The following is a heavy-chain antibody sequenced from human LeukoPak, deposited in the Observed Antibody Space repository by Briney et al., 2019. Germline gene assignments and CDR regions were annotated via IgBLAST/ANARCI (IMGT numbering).Heavy chain of an antibody. CDR1: GGSISSYY. V-gene: IGHV4-59*01. J-gene: IGHJ4*02. CDR2: IYYSGST. D-gene: IGHD6-13*01. Sequence: PSETLSLTCTVSGGSISSYYWSWIRQPPGKGLEWIGYIYYSGSTNYNPSLKSRVTISVDTSKNQFSLKLSSVTAADTAVYYCARVGARIAAAGGPDYWGQGTLVTVSS. CDR3: ARVGARIAAAGGPDY.